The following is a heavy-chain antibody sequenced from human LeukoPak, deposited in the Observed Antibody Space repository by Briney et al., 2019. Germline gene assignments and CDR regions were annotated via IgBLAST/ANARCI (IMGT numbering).Heavy chain of an antibody. Sequence: GGSLRLSCTASGFTFGDYGMSWVRQASGKGLEWVGRIRSKANSYATAYAASVKGRFTISRDDSKNTAYLQMNSLKTEDTAVYYCTRHGRDGYNSAEFDYWGQGTLVTVSS. CDR3: TRHGRDGYNSAEFDY. CDR1: GFTFGDYG. J-gene: IGHJ4*02. CDR2: IRSKANSYAT. V-gene: IGHV3-73*01. D-gene: IGHD5-24*01.